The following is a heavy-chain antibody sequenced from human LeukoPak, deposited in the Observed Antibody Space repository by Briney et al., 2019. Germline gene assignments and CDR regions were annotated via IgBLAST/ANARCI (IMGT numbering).Heavy chain of an antibody. D-gene: IGHD2-2*01. CDR2: INWNGGST. V-gene: IGHV3-20*04. Sequence: GGSLRLSCAASGFTFDDYGMSWVRQAPGKGLEWVSGINWNGGSTGYADSVKGRFTISRDNAKNSLYLQMNSLRAEDTALYYCARGLGDIVVVPAATPDCWGQGTLVTVSS. J-gene: IGHJ4*02. CDR1: GFTFDDYG. CDR3: ARGLGDIVVVPAATPDC.